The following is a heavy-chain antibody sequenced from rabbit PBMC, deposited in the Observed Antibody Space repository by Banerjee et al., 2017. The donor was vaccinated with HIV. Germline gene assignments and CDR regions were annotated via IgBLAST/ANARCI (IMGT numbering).Heavy chain of an antibody. CDR3: ARDLDGVIGWNFGW. V-gene: IGHV1S45*01. CDR1: GVSFSGSSY. CDR2: IDTGSSGFT. D-gene: IGHD4-1*01. J-gene: IGHJ6*01. Sequence: QEQLEESGGDLVKPGASLTLTCIASGVSFSGSSYMCWVRQAPGKGLEWIACIDTGSSGFTYFASWAKGRFTISKTSSTTVTLQMTSLTAADTATYFCARDLDGVIGWNFGWWGPGTLVTVS.